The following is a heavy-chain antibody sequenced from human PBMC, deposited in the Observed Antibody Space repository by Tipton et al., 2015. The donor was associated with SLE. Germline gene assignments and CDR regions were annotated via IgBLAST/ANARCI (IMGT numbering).Heavy chain of an antibody. CDR1: GGSFSGYY. Sequence: LRLSCAVYGGSFSGYYWSWIRQPPGKGLEWIGEINHSGGTNYNPSLKRRVTISVDTSKNQFSLKLSSVTAADTAVYYCARAPGLDRDYYYYYYMDVWGKGTTVTVSS. CDR2: INHSGGT. V-gene: IGHV4-34*01. CDR3: ARAPGLDRDYYYYYYMDV. D-gene: IGHD3/OR15-3a*01. J-gene: IGHJ6*03.